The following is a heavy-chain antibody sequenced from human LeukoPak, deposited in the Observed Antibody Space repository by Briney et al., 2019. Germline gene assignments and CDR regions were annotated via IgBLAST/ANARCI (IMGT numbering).Heavy chain of an antibody. D-gene: IGHD5-24*01. CDR3: AKDGYNTLIDY. CDR1: GFTFNHYA. CDR2: ISGDGGST. Sequence: GGSLRLSCAASGFTFNHYAMHWVRQAPGKGLGWVSLISGDGGSTYYADSVKGRFTISRDNSKNSLYLQMNSLRTEDTALYYCAKDGYNTLIDYWGQGTLVTVSS. J-gene: IGHJ4*02. V-gene: IGHV3-43*02.